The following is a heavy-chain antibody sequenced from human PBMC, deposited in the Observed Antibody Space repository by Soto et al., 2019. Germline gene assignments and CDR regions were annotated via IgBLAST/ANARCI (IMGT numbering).Heavy chain of an antibody. V-gene: IGHV3-48*02. CDR1: GFAFSTYS. D-gene: IGHD3-10*01. J-gene: IGHJ4*02. CDR3: ARFGELLLAFAY. CDR2: ITGTSSNI. Sequence: GGSLRLSCAASGFAFSTYSMNWVRQAPGKGLEWISFITGTSSNIFYADSVRGRFTTSRDNAKNSLYLQMNSLRDEDTAVYYCARFGELLLAFAYWGQGTLVTVSS.